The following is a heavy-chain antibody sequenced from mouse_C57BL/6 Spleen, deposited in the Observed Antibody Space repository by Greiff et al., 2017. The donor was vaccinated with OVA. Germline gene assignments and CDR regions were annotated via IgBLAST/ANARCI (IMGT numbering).Heavy chain of an antibody. J-gene: IGHJ4*01. V-gene: IGHV5-17*01. CDR3: AITYYSNYDYAMDY. CDR1: GFTFSDYG. CDR2: ISSGSSTI. Sequence: EVKVEESGGGLVKPGGSLKLSCAASGFTFSDYGMHWVRQAPEKGLEWVAYISSGSSTIYYADTVKGRFTISRDNAKNTLFLQMTSLRSEDTAMYYCAITYYSNYDYAMDYWGQGTSVTVSS. D-gene: IGHD2-5*01.